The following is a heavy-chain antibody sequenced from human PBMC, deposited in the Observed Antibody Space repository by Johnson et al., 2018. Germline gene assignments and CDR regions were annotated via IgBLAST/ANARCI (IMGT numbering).Heavy chain of an antibody. CDR3: AKEGVMEWEYYGPFQY. J-gene: IGHJ1*01. D-gene: IGHD1-26*01. V-gene: IGHV3-74*01. Sequence: EVQLVESGGGVVQPGGSLRLSCEASGFTFRTYWMHWVRQAPGKGLVWVSRIKGDGSSINYADSVRGRFTISRDNAKNTLYLQMNSLRAEETAVYYCAKEGVMEWEYYGPFQYWGPGTLVTVSS. CDR1: GFTFRTYW. CDR2: IKGDGSSI.